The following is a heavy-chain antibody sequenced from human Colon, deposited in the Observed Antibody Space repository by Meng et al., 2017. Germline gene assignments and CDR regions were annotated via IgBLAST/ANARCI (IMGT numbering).Heavy chain of an antibody. V-gene: IGHV4-61*08. CDR2: AST. J-gene: IGHJ4*02. CDR3: ARDHMGSLDY. Sequence: VHVPESCPVLVTPSGTLPRIFSVSGGSVSSAGYQWSWIRQPPGKGLEWIGYASTNYNPSLKSRVTISVDTSKNQFSLRLTSVTAADTAVYYCARDHMGSLDYWGQGILVTVSS. CDR1: GGSVSSAGYQ. D-gene: IGHD1-26*01.